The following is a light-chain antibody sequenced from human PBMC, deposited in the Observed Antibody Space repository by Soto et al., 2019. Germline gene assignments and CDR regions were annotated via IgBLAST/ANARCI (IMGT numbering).Light chain of an antibody. CDR1: QSVGSTY. J-gene: IGKJ5*01. CDR2: GAY. V-gene: IGKV3-20*01. CDR3: QPYGSSPIT. Sequence: VVWTQSPGTLSLSPGERSTLSCMASQSVGSTYLAWYQQKPGQAPRLLIYGAYSRATGITDRFSGSGSGTDFTLTISRLEPEDFAVYYCQPYGSSPITVGPVTRLEIK.